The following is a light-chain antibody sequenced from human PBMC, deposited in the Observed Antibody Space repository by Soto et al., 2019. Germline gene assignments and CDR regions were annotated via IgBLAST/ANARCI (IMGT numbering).Light chain of an antibody. CDR2: AAS. CDR1: QGISSY. Sequence: DIQLTQSPSFLSASVGDRVTITCRASQGISSYLAWYPQKPGKAPKLLIYAASTLQSGFPSRFSGSGSGTEFTLTISSLQPEDFATYYCQQLNSYPPYTFGQGTKLEIK. CDR3: QQLNSYPPYT. J-gene: IGKJ2*01. V-gene: IGKV1-9*01.